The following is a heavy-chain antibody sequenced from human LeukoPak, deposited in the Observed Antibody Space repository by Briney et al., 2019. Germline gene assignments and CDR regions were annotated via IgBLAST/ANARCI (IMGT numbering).Heavy chain of an antibody. CDR1: GFTFSSYA. D-gene: IGHD3-10*01. Sequence: GGSLRLSCAASGFTFSSYAMSWVRQAPGKGLEWVSAISGSGGSTYYADSVKGRFTISRDNSKNTLYLQMNSLRAEDTAVYYCAKDVMFGVSSGSPFDYWGQGTLVTVSS. CDR3: AKDVMFGVSSGSPFDY. J-gene: IGHJ4*02. CDR2: ISGSGGST. V-gene: IGHV3-23*01.